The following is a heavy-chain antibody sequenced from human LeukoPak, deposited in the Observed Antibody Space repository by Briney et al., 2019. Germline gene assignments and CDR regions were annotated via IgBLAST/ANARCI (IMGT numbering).Heavy chain of an antibody. CDR3: ARGLYHYYCYMSF. J-gene: IGHJ6*03. CDR1: GVSFSSYG. CDR2: ISSSSSYI. Sequence: GGSLRLPCAASGVSFSSYGMNWVCQAPGKGLERVSSISSSSSYIYYADSVKGRFTISRDTAKNSLYLQMNSLSAEDAAVYYCARGLYHYYCYMSFWGKGTTVTISS. V-gene: IGHV3-21*01.